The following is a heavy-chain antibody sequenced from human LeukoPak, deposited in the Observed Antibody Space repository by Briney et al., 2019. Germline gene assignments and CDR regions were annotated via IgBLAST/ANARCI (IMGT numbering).Heavy chain of an antibody. D-gene: IGHD5-24*01. CDR2: IDASGST. Sequence: SQTLSLTCTVSGGSISSGGYYWIWIRQPAGRGLEWIGRIDASGSTNYNPSLKSRVTMSVDSSKNQFSLKVSSVTAADTAVYYCARKDGDIWGQGTMVTVSS. V-gene: IGHV4-61*02. CDR1: GGSISSGGYY. CDR3: ARKDGDI. J-gene: IGHJ3*02.